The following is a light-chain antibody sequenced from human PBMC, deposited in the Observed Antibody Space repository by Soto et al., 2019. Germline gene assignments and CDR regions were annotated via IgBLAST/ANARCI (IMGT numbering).Light chain of an antibody. Sequence: QSALTQPASVSGSPGQSITISCTGTSSDVGGHKYVSWYQQHPGKAPKPMIYEVSNRPSGVSNRFSGSKSGNTASLTISGLQAEDEADYYCSSYTSSSTLYVFGTGTKVTVL. CDR2: EVS. CDR1: SSDVGGHKY. CDR3: SSYTSSSTLYV. J-gene: IGLJ1*01. V-gene: IGLV2-14*01.